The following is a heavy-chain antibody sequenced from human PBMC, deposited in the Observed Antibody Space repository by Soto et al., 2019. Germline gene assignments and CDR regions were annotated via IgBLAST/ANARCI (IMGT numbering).Heavy chain of an antibody. CDR1: GGTFNSYG. V-gene: IGHV1-69*01. D-gene: IGHD3-22*01. CDR3: GREGGNYDGSLGREF. CDR2: IIPMFGIG. J-gene: IGHJ4*02. Sequence: QVQLVQSGAEVKKPGSSVKVSCKASGGTFNSYGFSWVRQAPGQGLEWMGGIIPMFGIGNYAQKFQGRVTITADESTSTTYMELSSLRSEDTAVYYCGREGGNYDGSLGREFWGQGTLVTVSS.